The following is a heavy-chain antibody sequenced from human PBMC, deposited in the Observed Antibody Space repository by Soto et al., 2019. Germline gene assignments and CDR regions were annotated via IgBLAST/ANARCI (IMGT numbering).Heavy chain of an antibody. J-gene: IGHJ4*02. D-gene: IGHD3-22*01. CDR1: VFTFRSYA. CDR3: AKAIYPPDYYDSSGYAFDY. Sequence: VGSLRLSCACSVFTFRSYAMTWVRHSPGKWLEWVSAISGSGGSTYYADSVKGRFTISRDNSKNTLYLQMNSLRAEDTAVYYCAKAIYPPDYYDSSGYAFDYWGQGTLVTVSS. V-gene: IGHV3-23*01. CDR2: ISGSGGST.